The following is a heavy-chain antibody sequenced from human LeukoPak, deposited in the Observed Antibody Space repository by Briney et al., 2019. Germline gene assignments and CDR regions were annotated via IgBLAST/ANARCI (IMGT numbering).Heavy chain of an antibody. Sequence: SETLSLTCAVSGGSISSGGYSWSWIRQPPGKGLEWIGYIYHSGSTYYNPSLKSRVTISVDRSKNQFSLKLSSVTAADTAVYYCARVRSANVVVPAARFDYWGQGTLVTVSS. V-gene: IGHV4-30-2*01. CDR3: ARVRSANVVVPAARFDY. D-gene: IGHD2-2*01. CDR1: GGSISSGGYS. CDR2: IYHSGST. J-gene: IGHJ4*02.